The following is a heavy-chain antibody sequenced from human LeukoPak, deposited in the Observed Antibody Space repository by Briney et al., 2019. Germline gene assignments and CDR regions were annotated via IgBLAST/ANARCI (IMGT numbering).Heavy chain of an antibody. J-gene: IGHJ4*02. D-gene: IGHD6-13*01. CDR1: GGSISSYY. CDR3: ARHKVAAAGYDGVYYFDY. Sequence: SETLSLTCTVSGGSISSYYWSWIRQPPGKGLEWIGYIYYSGSTNYNPSLKSRVTISVDTSKDQFSLKLSSVTAADTAVYYCARHKVAAAGYDGVYYFDYWGQGTLVTVSS. CDR2: IYYSGST. V-gene: IGHV4-59*08.